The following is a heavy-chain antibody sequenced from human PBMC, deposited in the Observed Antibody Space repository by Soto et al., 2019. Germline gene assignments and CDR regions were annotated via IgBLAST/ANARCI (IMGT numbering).Heavy chain of an antibody. D-gene: IGHD5-18*01. J-gene: IGHJ5*02. Sequence: GGSLRLSCAASGFTFSSYAMGWVRQAPGKGLEWVSAISGSGGSTYYADSVKGRFTISRDNSKNTLYLQMNSLRAEDTAVYYCAKWGYSYGLNWFDPWGQGTLVTVSS. CDR1: GFTFSSYA. V-gene: IGHV3-23*01. CDR3: AKWGYSYGLNWFDP. CDR2: ISGSGGST.